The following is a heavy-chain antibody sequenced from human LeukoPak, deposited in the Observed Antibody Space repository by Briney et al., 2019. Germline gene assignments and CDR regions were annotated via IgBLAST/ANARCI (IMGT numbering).Heavy chain of an antibody. V-gene: IGHV4-30-4*08. J-gene: IGHJ6*03. CDR1: GGSISSGDYY. Sequence: PSQTLSLTCTVSGGSISSGDYYWSWIRQPPGKGLEWIGYIYYSGSTYYNPSLKSRVTISVDTSKNQFSLKLSSVTAADTAVYYCASSGRWDYYYMDVWGKGTTVTVSS. CDR2: IYYSGST. D-gene: IGHD4-23*01. CDR3: ASSGRWDYYYMDV.